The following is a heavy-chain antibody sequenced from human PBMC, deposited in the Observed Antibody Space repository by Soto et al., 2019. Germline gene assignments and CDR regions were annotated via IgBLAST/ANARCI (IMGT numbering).Heavy chain of an antibody. J-gene: IGHJ4*02. CDR1: GGSIDTYY. CDR3: ARDRWSNMITF. V-gene: IGHV4-59*12. D-gene: IGHD3-16*01. Sequence: PSETLSLTCTVSGGSIDTYYWSWIRQPPGKGLEWVGYVFYSGSTNYNPSLESRVTVSVDTSKNQFSLRLRSVTAADTAVYYCARDRWSNMITFGGQGTLVTVSS. CDR2: VFYSGST.